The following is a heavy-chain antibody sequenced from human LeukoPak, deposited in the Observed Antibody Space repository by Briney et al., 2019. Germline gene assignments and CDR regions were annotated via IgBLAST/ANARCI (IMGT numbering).Heavy chain of an antibody. V-gene: IGHV1-18*01. J-gene: IGHJ5*02. CDR2: ISAYNGKT. CDR1: GYTFTSYG. CDR3: ARVSPNRRISYGYQNWFDP. Sequence: GGAVTVSCKASGYTFTSYGISGVGQAPGQGVEGMGWISAYNGKTNYAQMLQGRVTITTDKSTRTAYMEVRSLRSGDTAVNFWARVSPNRRISYGYQNWFDPWGQGTLVSVSS. D-gene: IGHD5-18*01.